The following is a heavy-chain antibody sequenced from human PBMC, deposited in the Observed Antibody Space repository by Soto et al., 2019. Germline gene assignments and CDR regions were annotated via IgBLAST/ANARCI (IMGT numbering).Heavy chain of an antibody. CDR1: GFTVSSNY. CDR2: IYGAAST. J-gene: IGHJ4*02. V-gene: IGHV3-66*01. CDR3: ARDGPSRSRYYVDY. D-gene: IGHD6-13*01. Sequence: EVQLVESGGGLVQPGGSLRLSCAASGFTVSSNYMNWVRQAPGKGLEWVSIIYGAASTYYADSVKGRFTISRDNSKNTLYLQMNSLRAEDTAVYYCARDGPSRSRYYVDYWGQGALVTVSS.